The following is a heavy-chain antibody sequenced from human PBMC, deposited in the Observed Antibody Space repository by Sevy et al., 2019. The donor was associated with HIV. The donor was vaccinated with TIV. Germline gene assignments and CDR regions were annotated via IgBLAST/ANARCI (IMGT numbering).Heavy chain of an antibody. Sequence: GGSLRLSCTASGFTFRSYAMNWVRQAPGKGLEWVSAITGSGGSTYYADSVKGRFTISRDNSKSTLYLQMNSLRAEDTALYYCAKDLAYESSGYHDYWGQGTLVTVSS. CDR3: AKDLAYESSGYHDY. CDR2: ITGSGGST. J-gene: IGHJ4*02. V-gene: IGHV3-23*01. CDR1: GFTFRSYA. D-gene: IGHD3-22*01.